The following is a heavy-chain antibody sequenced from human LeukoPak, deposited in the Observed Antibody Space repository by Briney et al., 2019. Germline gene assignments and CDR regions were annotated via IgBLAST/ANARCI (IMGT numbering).Heavy chain of an antibody. CDR1: GFTFSSYA. Sequence: GGSLRLSCAVSGFTFSSYAMSWVRQAPGKGLEWVSAISGSGGNTYYADSVKGRFTISRDNSKNTLYLQMNSLRAEDTAVYYCAKYSGSYYVSYWGQGTLVTVSS. CDR3: AKYSGSYYVSY. V-gene: IGHV3-23*01. J-gene: IGHJ4*02. D-gene: IGHD1-26*01. CDR2: ISGSGGNT.